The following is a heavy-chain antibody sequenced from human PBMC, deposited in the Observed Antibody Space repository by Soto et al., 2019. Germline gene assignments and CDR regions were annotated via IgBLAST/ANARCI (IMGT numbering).Heavy chain of an antibody. D-gene: IGHD3-10*01. CDR2: ISYDGSNK. Sequence: GKGLEWVAAISYDGSNKNYADSVKGRFTISRDNSKDTLYLQMNSLRAEDTAVYYCSIFYYQGGDGIRAVRSVSACLLNRSYDL. J-gene: IGHJ2*01. CDR3: SIFYYQGGDGIRAVRSVSACLLNRSYDL. V-gene: IGHV3-30-3*01.